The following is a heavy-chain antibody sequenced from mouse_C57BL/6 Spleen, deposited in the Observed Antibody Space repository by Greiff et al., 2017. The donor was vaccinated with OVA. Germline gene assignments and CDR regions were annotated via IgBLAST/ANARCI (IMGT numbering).Heavy chain of an antibody. CDR2: INPYNGGT. Sequence: EVQLQQSGPVLVKPGASVKMSCKASGYTFTDYYMNWVKQSHGKSLEWIGVINPYNGGTSYNQKFKGKATLTVDKSSSTAYMELNSLTSEDSAVYYCARRYYYGSSYGGDYFDYWGQGTTLTVSS. D-gene: IGHD1-1*01. CDR1: GYTFTDYY. CDR3: ARRYYYGSSYGGDYFDY. J-gene: IGHJ2*01. V-gene: IGHV1-19*01.